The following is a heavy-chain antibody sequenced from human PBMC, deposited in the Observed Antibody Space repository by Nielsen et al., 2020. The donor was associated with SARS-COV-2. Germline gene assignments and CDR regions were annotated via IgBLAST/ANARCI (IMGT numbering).Heavy chain of an antibody. CDR2: ISYDGSNK. J-gene: IGHJ6*02. CDR1: GFTFSSYG. CDR3: AKGVYSYGYTYYYYYGMDV. Sequence: GESLKISCAASGFTFSSYGMHWVRQAPGKGLEWVAVISYDGSNKYYADSVKGRFTISRDNSKNTLYLQMNSLRAEDTAVYYCAKGVYSYGYTYYYYYGMDVWGQGTTVTVSS. V-gene: IGHV3-30*18. D-gene: IGHD5-18*01.